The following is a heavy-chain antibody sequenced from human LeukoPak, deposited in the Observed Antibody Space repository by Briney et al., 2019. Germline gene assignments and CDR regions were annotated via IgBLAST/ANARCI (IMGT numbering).Heavy chain of an antibody. D-gene: IGHD1-26*01. CDR2: ISSSGTT. V-gene: IGHV4-4*07. CDR1: GASISSYY. J-gene: IGHJ5*02. Sequence: PSETLSLTCTVSGASISSYYWSWIRQPAGRGLEWIGLISSSGTTNYNPSLKSRVSMSGDTSKNQFSLKPTSVTAADTAVYYCARDGTHNWFDPWGQGTLVTVSS. CDR3: ARDGTHNWFDP.